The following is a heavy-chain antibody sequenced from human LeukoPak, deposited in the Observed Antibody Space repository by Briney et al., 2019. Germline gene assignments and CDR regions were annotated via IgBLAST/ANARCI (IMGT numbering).Heavy chain of an antibody. Sequence: GSLRLSCAASGFTFSDYYMSWIRQPPGKGLEWIGSIYYSGSTYYNPSLKSRVTISVDTSKNQFSLKLSSVTAADTAVYYCARDKYTMVRGVDYWGQGTLVTVSS. J-gene: IGHJ4*02. V-gene: IGHV4-38-2*02. CDR1: GFTFSDYY. CDR2: IYYSGST. D-gene: IGHD3-10*01. CDR3: ARDKYTMVRGVDY.